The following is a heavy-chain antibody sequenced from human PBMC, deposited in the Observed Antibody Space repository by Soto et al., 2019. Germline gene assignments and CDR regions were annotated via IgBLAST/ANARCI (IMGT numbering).Heavy chain of an antibody. V-gene: IGHV3-23*01. Sequence: GGSGLSCAASGFTFSSYAMSWVRQAPGKGLEWVSAISGSGGSTYYADSVKGRFTISRDNSKNTLYLQMNSLRAEDTAVYYCAKDDYGDSCDYYYGMDVWGPGTTLTVSS. CDR2: ISGSGGST. D-gene: IGHD4-17*01. CDR3: AKDDYGDSCDYYYGMDV. J-gene: IGHJ6*02. CDR1: GFTFSSYA.